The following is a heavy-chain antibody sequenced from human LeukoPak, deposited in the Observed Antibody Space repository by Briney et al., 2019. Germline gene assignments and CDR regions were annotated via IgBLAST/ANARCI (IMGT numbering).Heavy chain of an antibody. CDR1: VFTFDEYG. CDR3: ERDYSSGWYDAFDI. V-gene: IGHV3-20*04. CDR2: INWNGGST. J-gene: IGHJ3*02. Sequence: PGGSLRLACAASVFTFDEYGMSSVRQAPRKWREFVSCINWNGGSTGYADSVKGRFTISRDNAKNSLYLQMNSLRAEDTALYYCERDYSSGWYDAFDIWGNGTMVTVSS. D-gene: IGHD6-19*01.